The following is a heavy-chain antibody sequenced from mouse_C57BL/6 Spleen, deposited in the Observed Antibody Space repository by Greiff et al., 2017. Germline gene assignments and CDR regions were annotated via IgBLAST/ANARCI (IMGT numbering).Heavy chain of an antibody. CDR2: IYPSDSET. Sequence: VQLQQPGAELVRPGSSVKLSCKASGYTFTSYWMDWVKQRPGQGLEWIGNIYPSDSETHYNQKFKDKATLTVDKSSSTAYMQLSSLTSEDSAVYYCARYDPLDYWGQGTTLTVSS. D-gene: IGHD2-3*01. V-gene: IGHV1-61*01. J-gene: IGHJ2*01. CDR3: ARYDPLDY. CDR1: GYTFTSYW.